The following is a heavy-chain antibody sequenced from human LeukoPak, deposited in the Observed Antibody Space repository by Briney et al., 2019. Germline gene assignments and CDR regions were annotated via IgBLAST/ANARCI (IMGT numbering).Heavy chain of an antibody. CDR2: ISGSGGST. CDR1: GFTFSSYS. D-gene: IGHD6-6*01. J-gene: IGHJ4*02. V-gene: IGHV3-23*01. Sequence: GGSLRLSCAASGFTFSSYSMNWVRQAPGKGLEWVSAISGSGGSTYYADSVKGRFTISRDNSKNTLYLQMNSLRAEDTAVYYCAKDKYSDFSAFDYWGQGTLVTVSS. CDR3: AKDKYSDFSAFDY.